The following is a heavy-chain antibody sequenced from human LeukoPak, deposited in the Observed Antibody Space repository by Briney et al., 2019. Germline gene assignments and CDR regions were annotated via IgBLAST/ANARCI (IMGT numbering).Heavy chain of an antibody. Sequence: GGSLRLSCAASGFTVSGNYMSWVRQAPGKGLEWVANIKQDGSEKYYVDSVKGRFTISRDNVKNSLYLQMNSLRAEDTAVYYCARRYFDSWGQGTLVTVSS. V-gene: IGHV3-7*03. J-gene: IGHJ4*02. D-gene: IGHD3-9*01. CDR1: GFTVSGNY. CDR2: IKQDGSEK. CDR3: ARRYFDS.